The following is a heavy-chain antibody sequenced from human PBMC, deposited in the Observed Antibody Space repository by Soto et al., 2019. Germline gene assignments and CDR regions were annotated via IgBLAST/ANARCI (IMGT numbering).Heavy chain of an antibody. CDR3: GQVPEF. CDR2: ISYSGST. J-gene: IGHJ4*02. CDR1: GGSINGYY. V-gene: IGHV4-59*12. D-gene: IGHD1-1*01. Sequence: PSETLSLTCTVSGGSINGYYWSWIRQPPGKGLEWIGYISYSGSTNYNPSLKSRVTISVDASKNQFSLKLSSVTAADTAVYYCGQVPEFRGQGILVTVSS.